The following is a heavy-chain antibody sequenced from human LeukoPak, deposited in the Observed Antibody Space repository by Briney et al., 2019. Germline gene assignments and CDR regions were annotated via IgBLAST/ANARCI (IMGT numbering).Heavy chain of an antibody. CDR3: RADRYGDYGVYIDY. D-gene: IGHD4-17*01. Sequence: GASVKVSCTASGYTFTGYYMHWVRQAPGQGLEWMGWINPNSGGTNYAQKFQGRVTMTRDTSISTAYMELSRLRSDDTAVYYCRADRYGDYGVYIDYWGQGTLVTVSS. J-gene: IGHJ4*02. V-gene: IGHV1-2*02. CDR2: INPNSGGT. CDR1: GYTFTGYY.